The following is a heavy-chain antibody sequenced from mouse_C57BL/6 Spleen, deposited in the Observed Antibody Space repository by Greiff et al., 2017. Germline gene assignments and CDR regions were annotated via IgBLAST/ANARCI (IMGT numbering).Heavy chain of an antibody. CDR1: GFTFSNYW. J-gene: IGHJ3*01. Sequence: EVKLMESGGGLVQPGGSMKLSCVASGFTFSNYWMNWVRQSPEKGLEWVAQIRLKSDNYATHYAESVKGRFTISRDDSKSSVYLQMNNLRAEDTVIYYCTGEGYYGSSLFAYWGQGTLVTVSA. CDR3: TGEGYYGSSLFAY. D-gene: IGHD1-1*01. CDR2: IRLKSDNYAT. V-gene: IGHV6-3*01.